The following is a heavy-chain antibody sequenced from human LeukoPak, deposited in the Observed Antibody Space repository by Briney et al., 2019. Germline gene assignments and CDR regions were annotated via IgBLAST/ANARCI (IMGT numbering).Heavy chain of an antibody. Sequence: SGPALVQPTQTLTLTCTFSGFSLSTSGMCVSWIRQPPGKALEWLARIDWDDDKYYSTSLKTRLTISKDTSKNQVVLTMTNMDPVDTATYYCARINDYYDSSGYLYFQHWGQGTLVTVSS. CDR3: ARINDYYDSSGYLYFQH. J-gene: IGHJ1*01. CDR1: GFSLSTSGMC. V-gene: IGHV2-70*11. CDR2: IDWDDDK. D-gene: IGHD3-22*01.